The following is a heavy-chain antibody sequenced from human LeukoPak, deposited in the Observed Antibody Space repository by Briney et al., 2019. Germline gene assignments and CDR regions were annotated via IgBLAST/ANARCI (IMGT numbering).Heavy chain of an antibody. D-gene: IGHD5-12*01. CDR2: IYYSGSA. J-gene: IGHJ4*02. CDR1: GFTFSSYG. Sequence: GSLRLSCAASGFTFSSYGMSWIRQPPGKGLEWIGYIYYSGSANYNPSLKSRVTISVDTSKNQFSLRLSSVTAADTAVYYCARVSGYDWESFHDYWGQGILVTVSS. CDR3: ARVSGYDWESFHDY. V-gene: IGHV4-59*01.